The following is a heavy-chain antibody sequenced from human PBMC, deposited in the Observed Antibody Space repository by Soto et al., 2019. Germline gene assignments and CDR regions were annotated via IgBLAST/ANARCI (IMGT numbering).Heavy chain of an antibody. Sequence: SVKVSCKTSGYSFASYGISWVRQAPGQGLEWMGWISAYNGDTNSVQKFQGRVTMTTDTSTSTAYMELRSLRSDDTAVYYCARAPHITGSLRGTPLMAVWGQGTTVTVSS. D-gene: IGHD1-20*01. CDR3: ARAPHITGSLRGTPLMAV. V-gene: IGHV1-18*04. CDR2: ISAYNGDT. J-gene: IGHJ6*02. CDR1: GYSFASYG.